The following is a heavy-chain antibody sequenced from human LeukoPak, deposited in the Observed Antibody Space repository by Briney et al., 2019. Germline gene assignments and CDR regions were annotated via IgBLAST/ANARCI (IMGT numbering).Heavy chain of an antibody. Sequence: PGGSLRLSCAASGFTFSSYWMSWVRQAPGKGLEWVANIKQDGSEKYYVDSVKGRFTISRDNAKNSLYLQMNSLRAEDTAVYYCAKSNSGYPFPLGYWGQGTLVTVSS. CDR3: AKSNSGYPFPLGY. CDR1: GFTFSSYW. J-gene: IGHJ4*02. D-gene: IGHD5-12*01. CDR2: IKQDGSEK. V-gene: IGHV3-7*01.